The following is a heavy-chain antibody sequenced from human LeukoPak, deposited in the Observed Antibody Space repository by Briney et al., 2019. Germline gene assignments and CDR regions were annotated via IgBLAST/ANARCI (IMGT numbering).Heavy chain of an antibody. D-gene: IGHD1-26*01. CDR1: GLTFSSYA. CDR3: AKVGGANTEGNFDY. Sequence: GGSLRLSCAASGLTFSSYAMSWVRQAPGKGLAWDSAISGSGGSTYYADSVKGRFTISRDNSKNTLYLQMNSLRAEDTAVYYCAKVGGANTEGNFDYWGQGTLVTVSS. V-gene: IGHV3-23*01. J-gene: IGHJ4*02. CDR2: ISGSGGST.